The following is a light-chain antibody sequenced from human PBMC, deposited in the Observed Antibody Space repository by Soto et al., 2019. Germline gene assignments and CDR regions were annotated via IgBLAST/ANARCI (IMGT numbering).Light chain of an antibody. V-gene: IGLV1-47*01. J-gene: IGLJ3*02. CDR3: AAWDGSLSGPV. CDR1: TSNIGSHY. CDR2: KNN. Sequence: QAVLTQPPSASGTPGQGVTISCSGSTSNIGSHYVYWYQQLPGAAPQLLIYKNNQRPSGVPDRFSGSKSDTSASLAISGLRSEDEAEYYCAAWDGSLSGPVFGGGTKLTVL.